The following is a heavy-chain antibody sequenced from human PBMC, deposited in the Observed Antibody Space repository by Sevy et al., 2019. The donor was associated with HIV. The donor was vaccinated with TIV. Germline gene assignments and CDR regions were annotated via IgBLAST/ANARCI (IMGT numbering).Heavy chain of an antibody. CDR2: IYYSGST. CDR1: GGSISSYY. J-gene: IGHJ4*02. D-gene: IGHD6-19*01. CDR3: ARAQAVAGTYYFDY. V-gene: IGHV4-59*13. Sequence: SDTLSLTCTVSGGSISSYYWSWIRQPPGKGLEWIGYIYYSGSTNYNPSLKSRVTISVDTSKNQFSLKLSSVTAADTAVYYCARAQAVAGTYYFDYWGQGTLVTVSS.